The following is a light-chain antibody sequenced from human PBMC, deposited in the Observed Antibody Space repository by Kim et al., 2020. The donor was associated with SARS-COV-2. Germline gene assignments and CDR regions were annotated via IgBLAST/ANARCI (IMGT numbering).Light chain of an antibody. V-gene: IGLV2-14*03. CDR3: SSYTAHNTVV. J-gene: IGLJ2*01. CDR1: SSDIGDFDY. Sequence: QSALTQPASLSGSPGQSITLSCTGTSSDIGDFDYVSWYQQYPGDAPKLILYYVTRRPSGVSHRFSGSKSGTTASLTISGLQADDEARYFCSSYTAHNTVVFGGGTQLTVL. CDR2: YVT.